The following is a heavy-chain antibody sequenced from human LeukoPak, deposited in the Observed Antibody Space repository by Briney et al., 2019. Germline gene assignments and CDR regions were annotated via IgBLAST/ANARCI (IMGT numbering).Heavy chain of an antibody. V-gene: IGHV3-21*01. CDR1: GFTLSSHW. Sequence: GSLRLSCAASGFTLSSHWMGWVRQAPGKGLEWVSSISSSSSYIYYADSVKGRFTISRDNAKNSLYLQMNSLRAEDTAVYYCARHISLLAATPYFDYWGQGTLVTVSS. CDR2: ISSSSSYI. D-gene: IGHD2-15*01. J-gene: IGHJ4*02. CDR3: ARHISLLAATPYFDY.